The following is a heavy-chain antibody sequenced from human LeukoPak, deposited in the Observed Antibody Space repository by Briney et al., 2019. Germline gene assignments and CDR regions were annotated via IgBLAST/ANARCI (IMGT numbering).Heavy chain of an antibody. Sequence: GGSLRLSCAASGFTFSSYGMHWVRQAPGKGLDWVAVISYDGSKKYYAGSVKGRFTISRDDSKNTLYLQMNSLRAEDTAVYYCANTVNYYYYYYAMYVWGKGTTVTVSS. CDR2: ISYDGSKK. CDR1: GFTFSSYG. CDR3: ANTVNYYYYYYAMYV. V-gene: IGHV3-30*18. J-gene: IGHJ6*04. D-gene: IGHD4-17*01.